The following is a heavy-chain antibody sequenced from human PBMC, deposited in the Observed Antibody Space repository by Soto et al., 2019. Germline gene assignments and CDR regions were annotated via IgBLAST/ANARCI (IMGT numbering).Heavy chain of an antibody. V-gene: IGHV6-1*01. CDR3: ARGKDGSIDY. J-gene: IGHJ4*02. D-gene: IGHD5-12*01. CDR2: TYYRSKWYN. Sequence: SQTLSLTCAVSGDSVSSNSDSLNWIRQSPSRGLDWLGRTYYRSKWYNEYAVSVKSRITINPATSKKQFSLQLNSVTPEDTAVYYCARGKDGSIDYWGQGTLVTVSS. CDR1: GDSVSSNSDS.